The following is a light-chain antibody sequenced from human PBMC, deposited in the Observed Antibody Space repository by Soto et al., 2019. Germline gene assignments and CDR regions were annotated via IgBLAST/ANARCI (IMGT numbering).Light chain of an antibody. CDR3: SSYTSSSTLV. Sequence: QSALTQPASVSGSPGQSITISCTGTSSDVGGYNYVSWYQQHPGKAPKLMIYEVSNRPSGVSNHFSGSKSANTASLTISGLQAEDEADYYGSSYTSSSTLVFGTGTKLTVL. J-gene: IGLJ1*01. V-gene: IGLV2-14*01. CDR1: SSDVGGYNY. CDR2: EVS.